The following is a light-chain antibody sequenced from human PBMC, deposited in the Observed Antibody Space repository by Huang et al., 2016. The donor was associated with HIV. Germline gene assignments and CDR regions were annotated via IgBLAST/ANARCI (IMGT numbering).Light chain of an antibody. CDR1: QSVGTN. CDR3: QQYNKWPPA. CDR2: GAS. V-gene: IGKV3D-15*01. Sequence: EILMTQSPATLSVSSGGNATLSCRASQSVGTNLAWYQQRLGQAPRLLLNGASTRATGTPARFSGSGSGTEFTLTISGLQPEDFAIYICQQYNKWPPAFGQGTKLEIK. J-gene: IGKJ2*01.